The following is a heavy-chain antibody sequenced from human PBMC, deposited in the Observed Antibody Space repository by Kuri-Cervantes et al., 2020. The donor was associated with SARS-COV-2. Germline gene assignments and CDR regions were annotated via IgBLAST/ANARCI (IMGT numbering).Heavy chain of an antibody. CDR3: ARGGAPHRILRFLETYYLDV. V-gene: IGHV1-2*04. Sequence: ASVKVSCKASGYTFTGYYMHWVRQAPGQGLEWMGRINPNSGGTDYAQRFQGWVTVTRDTSINTAYMDLTRLTSDDTAIYYCARGGAPHRILRFLETYYLDVWGQGSLVTVSS. J-gene: IGHJ4*02. CDR2: INPNSGGT. D-gene: IGHD3-3*01. CDR1: GYTFTGYY.